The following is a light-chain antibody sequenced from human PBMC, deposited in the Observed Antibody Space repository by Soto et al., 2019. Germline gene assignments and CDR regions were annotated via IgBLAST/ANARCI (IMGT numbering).Light chain of an antibody. CDR3: AAWDDSLNGGV. CDR2: SNN. CDR1: TSNFGGNS. V-gene: IGLV1-44*01. J-gene: IGLJ3*02. Sequence: QAVVTQPPSASGTPGQRVIISCSGSTSNFGGNSANWYQQFPGTAPKVLIYSNNQRPSGVPDRFSGSKSGTSASLAISGLQSEDEADYYCAAWDDSLNGGVFGGGTKLTVL.